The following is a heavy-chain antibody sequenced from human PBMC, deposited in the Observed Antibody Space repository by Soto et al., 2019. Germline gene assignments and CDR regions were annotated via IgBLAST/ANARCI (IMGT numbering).Heavy chain of an antibody. D-gene: IGHD3-9*01. Sequence: QVTLKESGPVLVKPTETLTLTCTVSGFSLSNARMGVGWIRQPPGKALEWLAHIFSNDEKSYSPSLKSRLTICKDTYKSLVVLTMTNMDPVDTATYYCARGVLRYFDWLFDIDYWGQGTLVTVSS. CDR3: ARGVLRYFDWLFDIDY. CDR1: GFSLSNARMG. V-gene: IGHV2-26*01. J-gene: IGHJ4*02. CDR2: IFSNDEK.